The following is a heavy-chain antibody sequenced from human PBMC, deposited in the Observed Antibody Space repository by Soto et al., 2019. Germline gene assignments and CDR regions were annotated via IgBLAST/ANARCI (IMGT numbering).Heavy chain of an antibody. CDR1: GGSISSSSYY. CDR2: IYYSGRT. CDR3: ARLRYSGTYYSDY. D-gene: IGHD1-26*01. J-gene: IGHJ4*02. Sequence: SETLSLTCTVAGGSISSSSYYWGWISKPPGKGLEWIGSIYYSGRTYYKSSIQSRVTISVDTSKNQLSLKLSSVTAADTALYYCARLRYSGTYYSDYWGRGTLVTVSS. V-gene: IGHV4-39*01.